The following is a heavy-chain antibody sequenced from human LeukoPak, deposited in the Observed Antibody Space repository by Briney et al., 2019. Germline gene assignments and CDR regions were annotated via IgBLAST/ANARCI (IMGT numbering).Heavy chain of an antibody. CDR2: INSDGSST. V-gene: IGHV3-74*01. Sequence: PGRSLTLSCAPSGFTFSSYWMHWVRQVPGKGLVWVSRINSDGSSTSYADSVKGRFTISRDNAKNTLYVQRNSLRAEDTAVYYCSTGSGHAFDIWGRGTMVTVSS. CDR3: STGSGHAFDI. D-gene: IGHD3-10*01. CDR1: GFTFSSYW. J-gene: IGHJ3*02.